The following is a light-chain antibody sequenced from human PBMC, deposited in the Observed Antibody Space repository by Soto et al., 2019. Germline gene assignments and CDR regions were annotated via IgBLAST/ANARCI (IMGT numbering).Light chain of an antibody. CDR2: TAS. CDR1: QSISSW. CDR3: QQYNRYLT. J-gene: IGKJ1*01. V-gene: IGKV1-5*03. Sequence: DIQMTQSPSTLSASVGDRVTITCRASQSISSWLAWYQQKPGKAPKLLIYTASSLESGVPSRFSGSGSGTEFTLTISSLQPDDFATYYCQQYNRYLTFGQGTKVEIK.